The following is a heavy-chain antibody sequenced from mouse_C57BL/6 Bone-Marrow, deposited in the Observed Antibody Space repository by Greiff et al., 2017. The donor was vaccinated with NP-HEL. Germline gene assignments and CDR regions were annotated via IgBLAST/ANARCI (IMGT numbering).Heavy chain of an antibody. CDR1: GYTFTSYW. V-gene: IGHV1-52*01. CDR2: IDPSDSET. J-gene: IGHJ2*01. CDR3: ARSPFLLYFDY. Sequence: QVQLQQPGAELVRPGSSVKLSCKASGYTFTSYWMHWVKQRPIQGLEWIGNIDPSDSETHYNQQFKDKATLTVDKSSSTAYMQLSSLTSEDSAVYYCARSPFLLYFDYWGQGTTLTVSS.